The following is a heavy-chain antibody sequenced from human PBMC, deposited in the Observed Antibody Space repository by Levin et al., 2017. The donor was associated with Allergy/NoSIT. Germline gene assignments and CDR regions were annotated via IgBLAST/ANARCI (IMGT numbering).Heavy chain of an antibody. CDR1: GYTFTSYA. CDR3: ARQARIVTAGVEDY. CDR2: INTNTGNP. D-gene: IGHD6-13*01. V-gene: IGHV7-4-1*02. Sequence: ASVKVSCKASGYTFTSYAMNWVRQAPGQGLEWMGWINTNTGNPAYAQGFTGRFVFSLDSSVSTAYLQISSLKAEDTAVYYCARQARIVTAGVEDYWGQGTLVTVSS. J-gene: IGHJ4*02.